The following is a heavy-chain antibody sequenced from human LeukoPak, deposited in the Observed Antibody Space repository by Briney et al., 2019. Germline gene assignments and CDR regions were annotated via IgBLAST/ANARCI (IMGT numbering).Heavy chain of an antibody. CDR3: GGTGGSGGPVVDY. J-gene: IGHJ4*01. CDR1: GFTFSSYS. CDR2: ISSSSSYI. Sequence: PGGSLRLSCAASGFTFSSYSMNWVRQAPGKGLEWVSSISSSSSYIFYADFVKGRFTISRDNAKNSLYLEMNSLRAEDTGVYYCGGTGGSGGPVVDYWGQGTLVTVSS. V-gene: IGHV3-21*01. D-gene: IGHD3-10*01.